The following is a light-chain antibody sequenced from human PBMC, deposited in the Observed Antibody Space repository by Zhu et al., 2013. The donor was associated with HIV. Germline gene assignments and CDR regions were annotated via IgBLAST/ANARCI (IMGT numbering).Light chain of an antibody. V-gene: IGLV2-14*01. J-gene: IGLJ3*02. Sequence: QSALTQPASVSGSPGQSITISCTGSSSDIGGYNYVSWYQHHPGKAPKLMFYEVSNRPSGVSNRFSGSKSGNTASLTVSGLQAEDEADYYCSSYAGSNNWVFGGGTKLTVL. CDR3: SSYAGSNNWV. CDR2: EVS. CDR1: SSDIGGYNY.